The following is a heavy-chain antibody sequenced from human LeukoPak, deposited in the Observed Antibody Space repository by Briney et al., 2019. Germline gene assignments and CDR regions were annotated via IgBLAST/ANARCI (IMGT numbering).Heavy chain of an antibody. Sequence: ASVKVSCKVSGYTLTELSMHWVRQAPGKRLEWMGGFDPGDGETMYAQKFQGRVTMTEDTSTDTAYMELSSLRSEDAAVYYCATGILSSGYYGSFDYWGQGTLVTVSS. CDR1: GYTLTELS. CDR2: FDPGDGET. CDR3: ATGILSSGYYGSFDY. J-gene: IGHJ4*02. V-gene: IGHV1-24*01. D-gene: IGHD3-22*01.